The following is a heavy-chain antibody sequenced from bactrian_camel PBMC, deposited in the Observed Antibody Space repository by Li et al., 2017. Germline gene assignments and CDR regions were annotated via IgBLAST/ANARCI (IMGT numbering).Heavy chain of an antibody. CDR2: IDTDGST. CDR3: AADSLQWSGCSATSPGDYDY. Sequence: HVQLVESGGGSVQAGGLLRLACTHSGYYSSYCLGWFRQAPGKEREGVAAIDTDGSTSYADSVKGRFTISQDYAQSEVYLQMNRLNPNDTGVYTCAADSLQWSGCSATSPGDYDYWGPGTQVTVS. J-gene: IGHJ4*01. D-gene: IGHD3*01. V-gene: IGHV3S53*01. CDR1: GYYSSYC.